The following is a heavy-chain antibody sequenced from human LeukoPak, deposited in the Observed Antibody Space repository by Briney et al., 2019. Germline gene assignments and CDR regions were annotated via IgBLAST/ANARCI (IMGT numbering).Heavy chain of an antibody. J-gene: IGHJ4*02. CDR2: INPNSGGT. CDR1: GYTFTGYY. CDR3: ARDLAFYDFWSGSISALDY. D-gene: IGHD3-3*01. V-gene: IGHV1-2*02. Sequence: ASVKVSCEASGYTFTGYYMHWVRQAPGQGLEWMGWINPNSGGTNYAQKFQGRVTMTRDTSISTAYMELSRLRSDDTAVYYCARDLAFYDFWSGSISALDYWGQGTLVTVSS.